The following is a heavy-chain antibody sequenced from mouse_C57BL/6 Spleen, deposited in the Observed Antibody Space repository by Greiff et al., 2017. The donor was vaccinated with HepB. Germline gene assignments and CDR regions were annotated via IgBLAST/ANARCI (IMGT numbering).Heavy chain of an antibody. D-gene: IGHD4-1*01. V-gene: IGHV1-76*01. J-gene: IGHJ2*01. Sequence: QVQLQQSGAELVRPGASVKLSCKASGYTFTDYYINWVKQRPGQGLEWIARIYPGSGNTYYNEKFKGKATLTAEKSSSTAYMQLSSLTSEDSAVYFCARSGTGDCWGQGTTLTVSS. CDR3: ARSGTGDC. CDR2: IYPGSGNT. CDR1: GYTFTDYY.